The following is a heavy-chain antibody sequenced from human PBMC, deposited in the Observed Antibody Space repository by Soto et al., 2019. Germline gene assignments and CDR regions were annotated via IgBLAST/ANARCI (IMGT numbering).Heavy chain of an antibody. Sequence: QVQLQQWGAGLLKRSETLSLTCAVYGWSFSGYYWSWIRQPPGKGLEWIGEINHSGSTNYNPSLKSRGTISVDTSKNPFSLKLSSVTAADTAVYYCARALYYYGSGRYFDLWGRGTLVTVSS. CDR3: ARALYYYGSGRYFDL. J-gene: IGHJ2*01. CDR2: INHSGST. V-gene: IGHV4-34*01. CDR1: GWSFSGYY. D-gene: IGHD3-10*01.